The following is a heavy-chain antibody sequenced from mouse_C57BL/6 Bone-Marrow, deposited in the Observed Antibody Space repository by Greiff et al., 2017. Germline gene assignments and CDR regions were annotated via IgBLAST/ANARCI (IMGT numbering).Heavy chain of an antibody. J-gene: IGHJ4*01. CDR3: ARNSSSDAMDY. Sequence: VKLVESGPGLVQPSQSLSITCTVSGFSLTSYGVHWVRQSPGKGLEWLGVLWSGGSTDYNAAFISRLSISKDNSKSQVFFKMNSLQADDTAIYYCARNSSSDAMDYWGQGTSVTGSS. V-gene: IGHV2-2*01. CDR1: GFSLTSYG. CDR2: LWSGGST.